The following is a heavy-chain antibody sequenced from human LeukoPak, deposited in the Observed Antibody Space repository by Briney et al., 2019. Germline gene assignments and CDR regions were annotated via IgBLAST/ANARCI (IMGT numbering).Heavy chain of an antibody. CDR1: GYTFSDYY. Sequence: RASVKLSCKAYGYTFSDYYMHWVRQAPGQGLEWMGWINPKSGGANFAEKFQGRVTMTRDTSIRTVYMELSRVTYDDTAVYYCARGVGTSWFDPWGQGTLVTVSS. V-gene: IGHV1-2*02. J-gene: IGHJ5*02. CDR3: ARGVGTSWFDP. CDR2: INPKSGGA. D-gene: IGHD2-2*01.